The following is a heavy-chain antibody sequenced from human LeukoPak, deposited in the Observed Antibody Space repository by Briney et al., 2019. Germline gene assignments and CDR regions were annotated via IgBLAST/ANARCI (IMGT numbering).Heavy chain of an antibody. J-gene: IGHJ5*02. CDR2: INPNSGGT. V-gene: IGHV1-2*02. CDR1: GYTFTGYY. Sequence: GASVKVSCKASGYTFTGYYIHWVRQAPGQGLEWMGWINPNSGGTNYAQKFQGGVTMTRDTSISTAYMELSRLRSDDTAVYYCARDKSYVDPDNWFDPWGQGTLVTVSS. CDR3: ARDKSYVDPDNWFDP. D-gene: IGHD3-16*01.